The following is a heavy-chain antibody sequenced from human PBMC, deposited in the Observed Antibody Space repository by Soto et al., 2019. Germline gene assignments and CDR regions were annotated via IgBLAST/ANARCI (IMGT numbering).Heavy chain of an antibody. CDR3: AITVPYGSGSYYNDRGLFN. V-gene: IGHV1-18*01. CDR2: ISAYNGNT. D-gene: IGHD3-10*01. J-gene: IGHJ4*02. Sequence: QVQLVQSGAEVKKPGASVKVSCKASGYTFTSYGISWVRQAPGQGLEWMGWISAYNGNTNYAQKLQGRVTMTTDTXXSXAXXELRSLRSDDTAVYYCAITVPYGSGSYYNDRGLFNWGQGTLVTVSS. CDR1: GYTFTSYG.